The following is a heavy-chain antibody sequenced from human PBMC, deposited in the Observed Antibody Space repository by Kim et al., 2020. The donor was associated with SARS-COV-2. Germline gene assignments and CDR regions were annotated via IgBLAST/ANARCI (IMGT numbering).Heavy chain of an antibody. Sequence: AASVKGRFTISRHNSKNTLYLQMNSLRAEDTAVYYCARARGIAARLYFDYWGQGTLVTVSS. J-gene: IGHJ4*02. CDR3: ARARGIAARLYFDY. D-gene: IGHD6-6*01. V-gene: IGHV3-53*04.